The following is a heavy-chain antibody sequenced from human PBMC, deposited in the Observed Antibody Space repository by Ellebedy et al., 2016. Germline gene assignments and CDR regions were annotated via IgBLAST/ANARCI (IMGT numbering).Heavy chain of an antibody. Sequence: ASVKVSCXASGYTFTSYDMNWVRQATGQGLEWMGWMNPNSGNTGYAQKFQGRVTMTRNTSISTAYMELSSLRSEDTAVYYCAREDGRAAAGESPFDIWGQGTMVTVSS. CDR2: MNPNSGNT. V-gene: IGHV1-8*01. J-gene: IGHJ3*02. CDR1: GYTFTSYD. CDR3: AREDGRAAAGESPFDI. D-gene: IGHD6-13*01.